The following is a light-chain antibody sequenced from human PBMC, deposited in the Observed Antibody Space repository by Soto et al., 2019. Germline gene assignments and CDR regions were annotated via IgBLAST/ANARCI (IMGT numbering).Light chain of an antibody. CDR1: QGISRW. CDR3: QPANSFPLP. J-gene: IGKJ3*01. V-gene: IGKV1-12*01. Sequence: DIQMTQLPSSMSASVGDRVTITCRASQGISRWLAWYHQKPGKAPNLLIYSASTLYSGVPSRFSGSGSGTDFTLPISSLQPADFGPYYCQPANSFPLPFGPGTKVDIK. CDR2: SAS.